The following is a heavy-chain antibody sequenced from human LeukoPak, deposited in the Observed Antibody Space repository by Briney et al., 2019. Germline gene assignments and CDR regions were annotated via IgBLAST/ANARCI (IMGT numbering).Heavy chain of an antibody. Sequence: SETLSLTCAVYGGSFSGYYWSWIRQPPGKGLKWIGEINHSGSTNYNPSLKSRVTISVDTSKNQFSLKLSSVTAADTAVYYCARGWSSELWLAYFDYWGQGTLVTVSS. J-gene: IGHJ4*02. CDR1: GGSFSGYY. D-gene: IGHD5-18*01. CDR2: INHSGST. CDR3: ARGWSSELWLAYFDY. V-gene: IGHV4-34*01.